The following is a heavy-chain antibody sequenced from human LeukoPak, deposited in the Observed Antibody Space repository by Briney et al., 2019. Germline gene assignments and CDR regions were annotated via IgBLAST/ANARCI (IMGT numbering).Heavy chain of an antibody. CDR2: ISYDGSNK. J-gene: IGHJ4*02. Sequence: GGSLRLSCAASGFTFSSYGMHWVRQAPGKGLEWVAVISYDGSNKYYADSVKGRFTISRDNSKNTLYLQMNSLRAEDTAVYYCAKASKRSGYCVDYWGQGTLVTVSS. CDR3: AKASKRSGYCVDY. D-gene: IGHD3-22*01. CDR1: GFTFSSYG. V-gene: IGHV3-30*18.